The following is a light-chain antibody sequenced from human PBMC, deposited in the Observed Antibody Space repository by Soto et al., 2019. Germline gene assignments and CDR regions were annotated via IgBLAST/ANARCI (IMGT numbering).Light chain of an antibody. CDR1: QNVITN. CDR3: QQYYTWPRGT. V-gene: IGKV3-15*01. CDR2: STS. J-gene: IGKJ1*01. Sequence: EILMTQSPATLSVSPGERVTLSCRASQNVITNLAWYQQRPGHTPRLIIYSTSTRVIGVPDRFSGSGSGTEFTLTISSLQSEDFAVYYCQQYYTWPRGTFGQGTKV.